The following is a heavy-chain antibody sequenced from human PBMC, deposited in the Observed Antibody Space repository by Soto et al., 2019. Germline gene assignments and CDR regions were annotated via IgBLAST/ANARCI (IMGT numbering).Heavy chain of an antibody. Sequence: QVQLQESGPGLVKPSQTLSLTCTVSGGSINSGDYYWSWIRQPPGKGLEWIGYIYYSGSTYYNPSLTSRVSISAATPKNPSSLKLSSVTAADTAVYYCARAKGLVTVTTSWFDPWGQGTLVTVSS. V-gene: IGHV4-30-4*01. CDR2: IYYSGST. D-gene: IGHD4-17*01. J-gene: IGHJ5*02. CDR1: GGSINSGDYY. CDR3: ARAKGLVTVTTSWFDP.